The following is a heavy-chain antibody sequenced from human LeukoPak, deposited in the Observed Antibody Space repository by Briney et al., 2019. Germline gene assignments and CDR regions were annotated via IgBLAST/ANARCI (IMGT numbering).Heavy chain of an antibody. CDR2: IDPSSTYI. CDR1: GFTFRSYS. Sequence: GGSLRLSCAASGFTFRSYSMNWVRQAPGKGLEWVSAIDPSSTYIYYADSVKGRFTISRDNAENSLYLQMNSLRVEDTAVYYCAKGGSWYGYFQHWGQGTLVTVSS. J-gene: IGHJ1*01. CDR3: AKGGSWYGYFQH. V-gene: IGHV3-21*04. D-gene: IGHD6-13*01.